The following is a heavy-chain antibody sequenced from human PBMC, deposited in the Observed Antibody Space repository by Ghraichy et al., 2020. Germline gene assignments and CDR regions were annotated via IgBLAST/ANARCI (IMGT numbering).Heavy chain of an antibody. CDR1: GFTFGDYA. J-gene: IGHJ6*02. V-gene: IGHV3-49*04. CDR2: IRSKAYGGTT. CDR3: TRDSPYDFWSGYLGYYYYYGMDV. D-gene: IGHD3-3*01. Sequence: GGSLRLSCTASGFTFGDYAMSWVRQAPGKGLEWVGFIRSKAYGGTTEYAASVKGRFTISRDDSKSIAYLQMNSLKTEDTAVYYCTRDSPYDFWSGYLGYYYYYGMDVWGQGTTVTVSS.